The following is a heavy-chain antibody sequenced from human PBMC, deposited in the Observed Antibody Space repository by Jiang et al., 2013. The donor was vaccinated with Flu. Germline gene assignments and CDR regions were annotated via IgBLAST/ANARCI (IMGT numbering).Heavy chain of an antibody. CDR1: GFTFSSYA. CDR2: ISYDGSNK. CDR3: ARAPYCGGDCYSLYYYGMDV. Sequence: VQLLESGGGVVQPGRSLRLSCAASGFTFSSYAMHWVRQAPGKGLEWVAVISYDGSNKYYADSVKGRFTISRDNSKNTLYLQMNSLRAEDTAVYYCARAPYCGGDCYSLYYYGMDVWGQGTTVTVSS. D-gene: IGHD2-21*02. V-gene: IGHV3-30*04. J-gene: IGHJ6*02.